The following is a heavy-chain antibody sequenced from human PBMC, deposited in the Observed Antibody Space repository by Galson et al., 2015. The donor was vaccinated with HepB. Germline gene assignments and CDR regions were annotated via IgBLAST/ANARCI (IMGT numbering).Heavy chain of an antibody. Sequence: SLRLSCAASGFPFGDYYMSWIRQAPGKGLEWVSYISSSDTYRDYADSVKGRFTISRDNAKNSVYLRMNSLRAEDTAVYYCTRWGPAISMVRGVTNDAFDIWGQGAMVTVSS. V-gene: IGHV3-11*06. CDR2: ISSSDTYR. D-gene: IGHD3-10*01. CDR1: GFPFGDYY. CDR3: TRWGPAISMVRGVTNDAFDI. J-gene: IGHJ3*02.